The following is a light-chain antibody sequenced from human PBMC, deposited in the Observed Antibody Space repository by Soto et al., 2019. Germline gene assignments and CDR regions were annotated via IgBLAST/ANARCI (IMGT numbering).Light chain of an antibody. Sequence: EIVLTQSPATLSLSPGERATLSCWASQSVSSYLAWYQHKPGQAPRLLIYDASNRATGIPARFSGSGSGTDFTLTISRLEPEDFVVFYCYQYGSTPPTFGQGTKVEIK. V-gene: IGKV3-20*01. CDR3: YQYGSTPPT. CDR2: DAS. CDR1: QSVSSY. J-gene: IGKJ1*01.